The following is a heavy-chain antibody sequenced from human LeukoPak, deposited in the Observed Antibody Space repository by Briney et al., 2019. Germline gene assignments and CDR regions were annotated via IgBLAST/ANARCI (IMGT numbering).Heavy chain of an antibody. J-gene: IGHJ4*02. D-gene: IGHD3-3*01. CDR3: ARAYYDFWSGYYPLFDY. CDR2: INANSGYT. V-gene: IGHV1-8*01. Sequence: ASVKVSCKASGYTFGTNDINWVRQAPGQGLEWMGWINANSGYTGSAQSFQGRVTLTRNTSISTAYMELSSLRSEDTAVYYCARAYYDFWSGYYPLFDYWGQGTLVTVSS. CDR1: GYTFGTND.